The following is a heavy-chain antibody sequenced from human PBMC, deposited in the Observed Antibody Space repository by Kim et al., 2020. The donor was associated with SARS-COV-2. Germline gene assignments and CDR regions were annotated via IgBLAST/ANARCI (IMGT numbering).Heavy chain of an antibody. D-gene: IGHD6-6*01. V-gene: IGHV5-51*01. J-gene: IGHJ3*02. Sequence: RRTFRGQVTISADKSISAAYLQWSSLKASDTAMYYCARRMGSSSGPAFDIWGQGTMVTVSS. CDR3: ARRMGSSSGPAFDI.